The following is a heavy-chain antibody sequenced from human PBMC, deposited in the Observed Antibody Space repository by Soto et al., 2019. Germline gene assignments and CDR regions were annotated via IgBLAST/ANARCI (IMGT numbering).Heavy chain of an antibody. J-gene: IGHJ6*02. V-gene: IGHV3-23*01. Sequence: GGSLRLSCAASGFTFSSYAMSWVRQAPGKGLEWVSAISGSGGSTCYADSVKGRFTISRDNSKNTLYLQMNSLRAEDTAVYYCAKIMGGGITMIVVSYYYGMDVWGQGTTVTVSS. CDR2: ISGSGGST. CDR3: AKIMGGGITMIVVSYYYGMDV. CDR1: GFTFSSYA. D-gene: IGHD3-22*01.